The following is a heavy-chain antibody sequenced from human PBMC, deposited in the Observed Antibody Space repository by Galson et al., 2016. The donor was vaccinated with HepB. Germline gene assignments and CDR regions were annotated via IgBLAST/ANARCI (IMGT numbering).Heavy chain of an antibody. Sequence: SVKVSCKASGYTFTTYGISWVRQAPGQGLEWMGWISAYNGNTNYAQKLQGRVTMTTDTSTSTAYMELRSLRSDDTAVYYCARDPRKIRYQLLVIDYYYYAMDVWGQGTTVTGSS. J-gene: IGHJ6*02. D-gene: IGHD2-2*01. CDR1: GYTFTTYG. CDR3: ARDPRKIRYQLLVIDYYYYAMDV. CDR2: ISAYNGNT. V-gene: IGHV1-18*01.